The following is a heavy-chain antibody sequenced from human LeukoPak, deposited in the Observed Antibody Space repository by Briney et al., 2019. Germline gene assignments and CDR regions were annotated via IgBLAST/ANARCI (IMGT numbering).Heavy chain of an antibody. V-gene: IGHV3-23*01. Sequence: GGSLRLSCTASGFTFSNYAMHWVRQAPGKGLEWVSAISGSGGSTYYADSVKGRFTISRDNSKNTLYLQMNSLRAEDTAVYYCAKMPYGSGSYYRFDYWGQGTLVTVSS. CDR2: ISGSGGST. CDR3: AKMPYGSGSYYRFDY. J-gene: IGHJ4*02. D-gene: IGHD3-10*01. CDR1: GFTFSNYA.